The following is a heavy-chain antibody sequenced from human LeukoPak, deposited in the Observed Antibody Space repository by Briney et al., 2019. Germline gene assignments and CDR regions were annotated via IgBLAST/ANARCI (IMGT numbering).Heavy chain of an antibody. V-gene: IGHV4-59*01. CDR2: IYYSGST. CDR3: ARDQLVFDAFDI. J-gene: IGHJ3*02. CDR1: GGSISSYY. Sequence: SETLSLTCTVSGGSISSYYWSWIRQPPGKGLEWIGYIYYSGSTNYNPSLKSRVTISVDTSKNQFSLKLSSVTAADTAVYYCARDQLVFDAFDIWGQGRMVTVSS. D-gene: IGHD1-1*01.